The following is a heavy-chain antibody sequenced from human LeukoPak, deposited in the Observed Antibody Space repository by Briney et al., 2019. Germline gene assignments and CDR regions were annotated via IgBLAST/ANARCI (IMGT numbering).Heavy chain of an antibody. CDR3: AREGPMVRGVIPNWFDP. Sequence: SETLFLTCTVSGGSISSSSYYWGWIRQPPGKGLEWIGSIYYSGSTYYNPSLKSRVTISVDTSKNQFSLKLSSVTAADTAVYYCAREGPMVRGVIPNWFDPWGQGTLVTVSS. V-gene: IGHV4-39*07. J-gene: IGHJ5*02. CDR2: IYYSGST. D-gene: IGHD3-10*01. CDR1: GGSISSSSYY.